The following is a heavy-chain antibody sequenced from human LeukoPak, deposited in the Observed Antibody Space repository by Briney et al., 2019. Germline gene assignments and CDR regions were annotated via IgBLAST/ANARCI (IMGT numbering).Heavy chain of an antibody. CDR2: INYSGGA. Sequence: SETLSLTCTVSGGSFSSGGYYWTWLRQHPGKGLEWVGYINYSGGAYYNPSLKSRVTISVDTSKNHFSLKLSSVTAADTAVYYCARADDSSGYRLCYFDYWGQGTLVTVSS. CDR3: ARADDSSGYRLCYFDY. V-gene: IGHV4-31*03. CDR1: GGSFSSGGYY. J-gene: IGHJ4*02. D-gene: IGHD3-22*01.